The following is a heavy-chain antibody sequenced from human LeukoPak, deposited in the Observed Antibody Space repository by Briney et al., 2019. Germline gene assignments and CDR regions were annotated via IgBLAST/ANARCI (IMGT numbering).Heavy chain of an antibody. CDR3: ARDAVYYYYMDV. J-gene: IGHJ6*03. Sequence: FQGRVTITADESTSTAYMELSSLRSEDTAVYYCARDAVYYYYMDVWGKGTTVTVSS. V-gene: IGHV1-69*01.